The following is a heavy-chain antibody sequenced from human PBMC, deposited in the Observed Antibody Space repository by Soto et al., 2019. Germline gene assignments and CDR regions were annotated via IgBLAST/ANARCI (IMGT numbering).Heavy chain of an antibody. CDR3: ARARGGYCSGGSCYLWVYYYYGMAV. D-gene: IGHD2-15*01. J-gene: IGHJ6*02. Sequence: QVQLVQSGAEVKKPGSSVNVSCKASGGTFSSYAISWVRQAPGQGLEWMGGIIPIFGTANYAQKFQGRVTITADESTSTAYMELSSLRSEDTAVYYCARARGGYCSGGSCYLWVYYYYGMAVWGQGTKVTVSS. V-gene: IGHV1-69*01. CDR2: IIPIFGTA. CDR1: GGTFSSYA.